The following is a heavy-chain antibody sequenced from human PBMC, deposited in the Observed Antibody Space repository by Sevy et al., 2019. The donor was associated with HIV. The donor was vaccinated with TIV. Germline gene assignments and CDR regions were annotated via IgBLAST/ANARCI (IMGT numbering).Heavy chain of an antibody. CDR1: GFRFNYHN. Sequence: GGSLRLSCAASGFRFNYHNMNWVRQAPGKGLEWISYLSNSGSTTYLADSVRGGFTISRDNAKNSLFLEMDNMTDEDTAVYYCAREGNRERQTIPLDSWGRGIQVTVSS. V-gene: IGHV3-48*02. CDR2: LSNSGSTT. J-gene: IGHJ4*02. D-gene: IGHD6-25*01. CDR3: AREGNRERQTIPLDS.